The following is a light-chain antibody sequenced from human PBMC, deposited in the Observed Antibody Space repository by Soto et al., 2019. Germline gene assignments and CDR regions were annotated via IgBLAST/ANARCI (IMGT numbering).Light chain of an antibody. J-gene: IGKJ4*01. CDR2: PAS. CDR3: QQSYSTTT. V-gene: IGKV1-39*01. Sequence: DIQMTQSPSSLSASVGDRVTITCRASQSIRSYLNWYQQKPGKAPKLLIYPASNLQSGVPSRFSGSGSGTDFTLTISSLQPEDFATYYCQQSYSTTTFGGGTKVEIK. CDR1: QSIRSY.